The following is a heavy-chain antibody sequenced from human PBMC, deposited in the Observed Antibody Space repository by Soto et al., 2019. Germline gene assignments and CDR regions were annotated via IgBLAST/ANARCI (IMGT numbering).Heavy chain of an antibody. CDR3: ARDCSSTSCYENAFDI. J-gene: IGHJ3*02. CDR2: ISSSGSTI. Sequence: GGSLRLSCAASGFTFSDYYMSWIRQAPGNGLEWVSYISSSGSTIYYADSVKGRFTISRDNAKNSLYLQMNSLRAEDTAVYYCARDCSSTSCYENAFDIWGQGTMVTVSS. D-gene: IGHD2-2*01. V-gene: IGHV3-11*01. CDR1: GFTFSDYY.